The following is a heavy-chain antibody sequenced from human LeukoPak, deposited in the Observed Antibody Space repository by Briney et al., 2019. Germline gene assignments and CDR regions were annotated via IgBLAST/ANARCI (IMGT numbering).Heavy chain of an antibody. CDR3: ARAVAGTSWLDP. Sequence: SETLSLTCTVSGGSISSYYWSWIRQPPGKGLEWIGYIYYSGTTNYNPSLKSRVTISVDTSKNQFSLKLSSVTAADTAVYYCARAVAGTSWLDPWGQGTLVTVSP. D-gene: IGHD6-19*01. V-gene: IGHV4-59*01. CDR1: GGSISSYY. J-gene: IGHJ5*02. CDR2: IYYSGTT.